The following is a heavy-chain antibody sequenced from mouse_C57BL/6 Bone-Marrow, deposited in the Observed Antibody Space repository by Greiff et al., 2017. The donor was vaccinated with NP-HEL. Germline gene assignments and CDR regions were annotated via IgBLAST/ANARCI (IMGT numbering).Heavy chain of an antibody. J-gene: IGHJ2*01. CDR3: ASGNDYDYFDY. V-gene: IGHV1-81*01. D-gene: IGHD2-4*01. CDR2: IYPRSGNT. CDR1: GYTFTSYG. Sequence: VKLMESGAELARPGASVKLSCKASGYTFTSYGISWVKQRTGQGLEWIGEIYPRSGNTYYNEKFKGKATLTADKSSSTAYMELRSLTSEDSAVYFCASGNDYDYFDYWGQGTTLTVSS.